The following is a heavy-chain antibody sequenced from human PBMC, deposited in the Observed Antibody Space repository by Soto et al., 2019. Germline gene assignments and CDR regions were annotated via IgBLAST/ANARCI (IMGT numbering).Heavy chain of an antibody. CDR2: ISGSGGST. V-gene: IGHV3-23*01. J-gene: IGHJ4*02. D-gene: IGHD2-2*01. Sequence: EVQLLESGGGLVQPGGSLRLSCAASGFTFSSYAMSWVRQAPGKGLEWVSAISGSGGSTYYADSVKGRFTISRDNSKNTLYLQMNSLRAEDTAVYYCATKYCSRTSCPWDYWGQGTLVTVSS. CDR3: ATKYCSRTSCPWDY. CDR1: GFTFSSYA.